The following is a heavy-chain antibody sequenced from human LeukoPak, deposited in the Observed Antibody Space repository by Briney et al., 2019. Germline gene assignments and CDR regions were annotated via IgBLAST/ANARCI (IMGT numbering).Heavy chain of an antibody. D-gene: IGHD3-22*01. Sequence: ASVKVSCKASGGTFSSYAISWVRQAPGQGLEWMGGIIPIFGTANYAQKFQGRATITADESTSTAYMELSSLRSEDTAVYYCARDLDYYDSSGYTDDFDYWGQGTLVTVSS. V-gene: IGHV1-69*13. J-gene: IGHJ4*02. CDR2: IIPIFGTA. CDR1: GGTFSSYA. CDR3: ARDLDYYDSSGYTDDFDY.